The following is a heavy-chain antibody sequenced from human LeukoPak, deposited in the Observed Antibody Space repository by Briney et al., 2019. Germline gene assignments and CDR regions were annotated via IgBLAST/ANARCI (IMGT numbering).Heavy chain of an antibody. Sequence: SETLSLTCAVYGGSFSGYYWSWIRQPPGKGLEWIGEINHSGSTNYNPSLKSRVTISVDTSKNQFSLKLSSVTAADTAVYYCARERQLPSGGAYYYGMDVWGKGTTVTVSS. J-gene: IGHJ6*04. V-gene: IGHV4-34*01. CDR3: ARERQLPSGGAYYYGMDV. CDR2: INHSGST. CDR1: GGSFSGYY. D-gene: IGHD2-2*01.